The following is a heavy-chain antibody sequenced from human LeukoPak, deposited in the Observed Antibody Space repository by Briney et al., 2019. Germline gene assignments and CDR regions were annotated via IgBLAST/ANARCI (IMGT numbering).Heavy chain of an antibody. V-gene: IGHV4-59*01. J-gene: IGHJ3*02. Sequence: SETLSLTCTVSGGSISSYYWSWIRQPPRKGLEGIGYIYYSGSATYNPSLKSRVTISVDTSKNQFSLKLSSVTAADTAVCYCARDRGYGGNFFAFDIWGQGTMVTVSS. CDR3: ARDRGYGGNFFAFDI. CDR1: GGSISSYY. D-gene: IGHD4-23*01. CDR2: IYYSGSA.